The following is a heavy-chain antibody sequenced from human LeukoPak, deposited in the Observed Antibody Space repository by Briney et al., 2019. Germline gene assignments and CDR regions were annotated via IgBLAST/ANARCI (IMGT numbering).Heavy chain of an antibody. V-gene: IGHV1-18*01. J-gene: IGHJ6*03. D-gene: IGHD3-10*01. CDR3: ARDSGSGYYYYYYMDV. Sequence: GASVKVSCKASGYTFTSYGISWVRQAPGQGLEWMGWISAYNANTNYAQNLQGRVTMTRDTSISTAYMELSRLRSDDTAVYYCARDSGSGYYYYYYMDVWGKGTTVTVSS. CDR1: GYTFTSYG. CDR2: ISAYNANT.